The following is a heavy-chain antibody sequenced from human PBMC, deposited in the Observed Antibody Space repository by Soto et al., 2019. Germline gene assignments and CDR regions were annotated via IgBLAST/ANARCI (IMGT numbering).Heavy chain of an antibody. CDR3: ATGVAVAATVGNNWFDP. CDR1: GGSFSGYY. CDR2: INHSGST. V-gene: IGHV4-34*01. Sequence: SETLSLTCAVYGGSFSGYYWSWIRQPPGKGLEWIGEINHSGSTNYNPSLKSRVTISVDTSKNQFSLKLSSVTAADTAVYYCATGVAVAATVGNNWFDPWGQGTLVTVSS. D-gene: IGHD2-15*01. J-gene: IGHJ5*02.